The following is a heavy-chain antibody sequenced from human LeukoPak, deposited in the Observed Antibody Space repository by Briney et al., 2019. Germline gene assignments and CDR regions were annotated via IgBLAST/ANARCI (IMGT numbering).Heavy chain of an antibody. CDR2: IIPILGIA. J-gene: IGHJ4*02. Sequence: ASVKVSCKASGGTFSSYAISWVRQAPGQGLEWMGRIIPILGIANYAQKFQGRVTITADKSTSTAYMELSSLRSEDTAVYYCARALVNYGGNFGYWGQGTLVTVSS. CDR3: ARALVNYGGNFGY. CDR1: GGTFSSYA. V-gene: IGHV1-69*04. D-gene: IGHD4-23*01.